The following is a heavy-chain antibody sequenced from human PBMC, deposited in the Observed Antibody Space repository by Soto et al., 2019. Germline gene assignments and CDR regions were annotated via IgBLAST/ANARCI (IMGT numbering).Heavy chain of an antibody. CDR2: ISSSGSTI. J-gene: IGHJ3*02. V-gene: IGHV3-11*01. D-gene: IGHD2-15*01. CDR3: ARNPQYCSGGSCYSIRAFDI. CDR1: GFTFSDYY. Sequence: QVQLVESGGGLVKPGGSLRLSCAASGFTFSDYYMSWIRQAPGKGLEWVSYISSSGSTIYYADSVKGRFTISRDNAKNSRYLQMNSLRAEDTAVYYCARNPQYCSGGSCYSIRAFDIWGQGTMVTVSS.